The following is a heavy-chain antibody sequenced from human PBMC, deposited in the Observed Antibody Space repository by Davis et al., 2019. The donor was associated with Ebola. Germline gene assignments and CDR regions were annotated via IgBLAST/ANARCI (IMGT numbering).Heavy chain of an antibody. D-gene: IGHD2-15*01. J-gene: IGHJ4*02. CDR2: ITDFGGT. CDR1: GFTFSSYA. Sequence: GESLKISCVAPGFTFSSYAMTWFRQAPGKGLEWVSTITDFGGTKYADSVKGRFTISRDISRNTLYLHMNSLRVEGTAVYYCAKDYGDCTGGRCYGNPLDYWGQGTQVTASS. V-gene: IGHV3-23*01. CDR3: AKDYGDCTGGRCYGNPLDY.